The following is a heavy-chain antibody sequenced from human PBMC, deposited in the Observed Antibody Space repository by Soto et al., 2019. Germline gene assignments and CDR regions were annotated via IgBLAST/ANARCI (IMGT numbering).Heavy chain of an antibody. CDR3: ARHRAFCSGKSCALGYYYYVDV. D-gene: IGHD2-2*01. V-gene: IGHV4-59*08. CDR1: GGSISSYY. CDR2: IYYSGST. J-gene: IGHJ6*02. Sequence: QVQLQESGPGLVKPSETLSLTCTVSGGSISSYYWSWIRQPPGKGLEWIGYIYYSGSTTYNPSLKSRVTISADTSKNQLSLNLSSVTAADTALYYCARHRAFCSGKSCALGYYYYVDVWGQGTTVTVSS.